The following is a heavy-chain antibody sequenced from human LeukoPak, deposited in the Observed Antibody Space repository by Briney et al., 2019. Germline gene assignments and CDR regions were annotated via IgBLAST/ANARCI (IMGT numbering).Heavy chain of an antibody. D-gene: IGHD7-27*01. CDR2: IYSGGST. CDR3: AREVPGVNAAFDY. J-gene: IGHJ4*02. V-gene: IGHV3-53*01. CDR1: GFTVSSYY. Sequence: PGGSLRLSCAASGFTVSSYYMSWVRQAPGKGLEWVSVIYSGGSTFYADSVKGRFTISRGNSKNTLYLQINSLRAEDTAVYYCAREVPGVNAAFDYWGQGTLVTVSS.